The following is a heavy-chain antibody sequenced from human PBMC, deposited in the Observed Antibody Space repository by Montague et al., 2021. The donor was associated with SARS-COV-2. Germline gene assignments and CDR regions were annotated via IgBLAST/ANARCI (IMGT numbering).Heavy chain of an antibody. CDR3: ARATVDINMILVVITSVNHYFDS. Sequence: SETLSLTCAVSGDSIMPADCWSWVRQPPGQGLEWIGEIYQRVSTNYNPSLKSRVSMSVDKSKNQVSLKLNSVTAADMAIYYCARATVDINMILVVITSVNHYFDSWGQGTLVTVSP. D-gene: IGHD3-22*01. CDR2: IYQRVST. CDR1: GDSIMPADC. V-gene: IGHV4-4*02. J-gene: IGHJ4*02.